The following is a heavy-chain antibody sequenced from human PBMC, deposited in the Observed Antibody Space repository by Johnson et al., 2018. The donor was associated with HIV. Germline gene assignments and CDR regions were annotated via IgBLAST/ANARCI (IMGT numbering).Heavy chain of an antibody. CDR3: AKDGYRAALDV. D-gene: IGHD5-24*01. CDR2: IRYDGSKK. V-gene: IGHV3-30*02. CDR1: GFTFSKYG. J-gene: IGHJ3*01. Sequence: QVQLVESGGGVLQPGRSLGLSCTASGFTFSKYGMHWVRQAPGKGLEWVAFIRYDGSKKYYEDSVKGRFTISRDNSKNTLYLQMSSLRPEDTAVHYCAKDGYRAALDVWGQGTMVTVST.